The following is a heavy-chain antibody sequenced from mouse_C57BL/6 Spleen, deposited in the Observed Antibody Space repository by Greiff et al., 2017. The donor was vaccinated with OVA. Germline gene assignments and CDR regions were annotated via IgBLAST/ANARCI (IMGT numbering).Heavy chain of an antibody. V-gene: IGHV3-6*01. J-gene: IGHJ2*01. D-gene: IGHD4-1*01. Sequence: EVQVVESGPGLVKPSQSLSLTCSVTGYSITSGYYWNWIRQFPGNKLEWMGYISYDGSNNYNPSLKNRISITRDTSKNQFFLKLNSVTTEDTATYYCARKNWGGTDYWGQGTTLTVSS. CDR3: ARKNWGGTDY. CDR2: ISYDGSN. CDR1: GYSITSGYY.